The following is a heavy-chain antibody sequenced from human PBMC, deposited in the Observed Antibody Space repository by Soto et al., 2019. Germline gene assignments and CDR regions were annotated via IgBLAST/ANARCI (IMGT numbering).Heavy chain of an antibody. V-gene: IGHV3-11*01. J-gene: IGHJ6*02. CDR3: ARCGAAAGTDYYYGMDV. CDR2: ISSSGSTI. CDR1: GFTFSDYY. D-gene: IGHD6-13*01. Sequence: QVQLVDSGVGLVKPGGSLRLSCAASGFTFSDYYMSWIRQAPGKWLEWVSYISSSGSTIYYADSVKGRFTISRDNAKNSLYLQMNSLRAEHTAVYYCARCGAAAGTDYYYGMDVWGQGTTVTVSS.